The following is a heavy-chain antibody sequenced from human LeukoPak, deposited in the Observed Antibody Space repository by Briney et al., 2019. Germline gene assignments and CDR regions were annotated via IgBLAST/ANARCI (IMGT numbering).Heavy chain of an antibody. CDR3: AKDGGGYDAFDI. CDR2: IKQDGSEK. J-gene: IGHJ3*02. D-gene: IGHD3-16*01. V-gene: IGHV3-7*01. Sequence: PGGSLRLSCVASGFTFNNYWMSWVRQAPGKGLECVANIKQDGSEKYYVDSVKGRFTVSRDDAKNSLYLQMNSLRAEDTAVYYCAKDGGGYDAFDIWGQGTMVTVSS. CDR1: GFTFNNYW.